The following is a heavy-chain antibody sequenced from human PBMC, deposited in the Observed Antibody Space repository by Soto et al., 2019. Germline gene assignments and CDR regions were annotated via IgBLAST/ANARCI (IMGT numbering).Heavy chain of an antibody. V-gene: IGHV4-4*07. CDR1: GGSITDYS. J-gene: IGHJ5*02. D-gene: IGHD3-22*01. CDR3: ARDQGVVVTTDNWFDP. Sequence: SETLSLTCTVSGGSITDYSWVWIRQPAGKGLEWIGRIFSSGSTNYNPSLKGRITMSLDTSKNQFSLKLNSATATDTAVYFCARDQGVVVTTDNWFDPWGQGILVTVSS. CDR2: IFSSGST.